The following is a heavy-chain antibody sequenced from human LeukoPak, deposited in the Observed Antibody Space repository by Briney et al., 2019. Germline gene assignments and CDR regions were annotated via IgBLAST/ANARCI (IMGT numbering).Heavy chain of an antibody. V-gene: IGHV4-38-2*02. CDR3: ARTTVTSFGAFDI. D-gene: IGHD4-17*01. J-gene: IGHJ3*02. CDR1: GYSISSGYY. CDR2: IYHSGST. Sequence: SETLSLTCTVSGYSISSGYYWGWIRQPPGKGVEGIGSIYHSGSTYYNPSLKRRVTISVDTSKNQFSLKLSSVPAADTAVYYCARTTVTSFGAFDIWGQGTMVTVSS.